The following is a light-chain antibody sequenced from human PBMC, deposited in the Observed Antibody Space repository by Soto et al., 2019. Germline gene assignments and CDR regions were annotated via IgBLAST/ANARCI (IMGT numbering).Light chain of an antibody. CDR3: QQPSNWPLT. V-gene: IGKV3-11*01. J-gene: IGKJ1*01. Sequence: EIVLTQSPATLSLSPGERATLSCRASQSVSTYFAWYQQKPGQAPRLLIYDASNRATGFPARFSGSESGTDFTLTISSLEPEDVAMYYCQQPSNWPLTFGQGKKVQIK. CDR1: QSVSTY. CDR2: DAS.